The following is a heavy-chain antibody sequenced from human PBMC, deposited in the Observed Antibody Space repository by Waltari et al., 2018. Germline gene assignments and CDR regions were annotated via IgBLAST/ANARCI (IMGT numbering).Heavy chain of an antibody. CDR3: ASDCSGGSCYSY. V-gene: IGHV3-21*01. J-gene: IGHJ4*02. D-gene: IGHD2-15*01. CDR2: ISSSSSYI. CDR1: GFTFSSSS. Sequence: EVQLVESGGGLVKPGGSRRLSCAASGFTFSSSSMNWVRQAPGKGLEWVSSISSSSSYIYYADSVKGRFTISRDNTKNSLYLQMNSLRAEDTAVYYCASDCSGGSCYSYWGQGTLVTVSS.